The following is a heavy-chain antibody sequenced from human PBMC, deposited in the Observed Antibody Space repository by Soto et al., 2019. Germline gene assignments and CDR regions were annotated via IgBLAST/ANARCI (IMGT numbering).Heavy chain of an antibody. CDR2: ISYDGSNE. V-gene: IGHV3-30-3*01. D-gene: IGHD6-13*01. J-gene: IGHJ1*01. CDR1: GFTISGYA. Sequence: QVQLVESGGGVVQPGRSLRLSCAASGFTISGYAMHRVRQAPGKGLEWVAVISYDGSNEYYADSVKGRFTISKDNSKNTLYLQMNSLRAEDTSVYYCARGSHSSTWPEYFQHWGQGTLLTVSS. CDR3: ARGSHSSTWPEYFQH.